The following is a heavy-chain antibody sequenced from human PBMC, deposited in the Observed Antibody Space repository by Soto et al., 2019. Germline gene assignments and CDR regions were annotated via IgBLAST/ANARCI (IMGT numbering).Heavy chain of an antibody. V-gene: IGHV3-30*18. CDR1: GFTFSSYG. CDR3: AKEAQQLQLDY. Sequence: QVQLVESGGGVVQPGRSLRLSCAASGFTFSSYGMHWVRQAPGNGLEWVAVISYDGSNKYYADSVKGRFTISRDNSKNTLYLQMNSLRAEDTAVYYCAKEAQQLQLDYWGQGTLVTVSS. CDR2: ISYDGSNK. D-gene: IGHD6-13*01. J-gene: IGHJ4*02.